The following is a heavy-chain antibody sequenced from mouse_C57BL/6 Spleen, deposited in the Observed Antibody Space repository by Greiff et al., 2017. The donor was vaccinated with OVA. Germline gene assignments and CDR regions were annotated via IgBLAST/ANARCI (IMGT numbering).Heavy chain of an antibody. CDR1: GYSITSGYY. V-gene: IGHV3-6*01. J-gene: IGHJ4*01. Sequence: EVQLVESGPGLVKPSQSLSLTCSVTGYSITSGYYWNWIRQFPGNKLEWMGYISYDGSNNYNPSLKNRISITRDTSKNQFFLKLNSVTTEDTATYYCAMMASYAMDYWGQGTSVTVSA. D-gene: IGHD2-3*01. CDR3: AMMASYAMDY. CDR2: ISYDGSN.